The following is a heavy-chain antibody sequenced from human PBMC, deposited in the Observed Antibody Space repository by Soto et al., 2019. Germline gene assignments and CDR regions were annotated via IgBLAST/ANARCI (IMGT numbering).Heavy chain of an antibody. V-gene: IGHV3-74*01. J-gene: IGHJ4*02. CDR1: GFTLRSYW. CDR3: ARNLNGYGNWDY. D-gene: IGHD1-1*01. Sequence: GGSLRLSCAASGFTLRSYWMHWVRSAPGGGLVWVSRIDGSGSNTFYADSVKGRFTISRDNAKNTLYLQMNNLSPEDTAVYYCARNLNGYGNWDYWGQGNLVTVSS. CDR2: IDGSGSNT.